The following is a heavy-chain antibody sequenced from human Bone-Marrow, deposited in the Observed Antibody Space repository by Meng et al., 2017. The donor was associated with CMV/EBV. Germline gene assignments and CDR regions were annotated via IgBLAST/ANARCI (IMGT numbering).Heavy chain of an antibody. Sequence: GESLKISCKASAYTFTGYYMHWVRQAPGQGLEWMGWINPNSGGTNYAQKFQGRVTMTRDTSISTAYMELSRLRSDDTAVYYCARARVRTTVTPRGLDVWGQGTTVTVSS. V-gene: IGHV1-2*02. J-gene: IGHJ6*02. D-gene: IGHD4-17*01. CDR3: ARARVRTTVTPRGLDV. CDR1: AYTFTGYY. CDR2: INPNSGGT.